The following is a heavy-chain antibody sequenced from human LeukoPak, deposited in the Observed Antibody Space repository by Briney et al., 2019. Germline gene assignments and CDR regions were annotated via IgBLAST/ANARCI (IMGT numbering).Heavy chain of an antibody. CDR2: ISSSGSTI. J-gene: IGHJ3*02. CDR3: AIRYFGAFDI. V-gene: IGHV3-48*03. Sequence: PGGSLRLSCAASGFTFSSYEMNWVRQAPGKGLEWVSYISSSGSTIYYADSVKGRFTISRDNAKNSLYLQMNSLRAEDTAVYYCAIRYFGAFDIWGQGTMVTVSS. D-gene: IGHD1-1*01. CDR1: GFTFSSYE.